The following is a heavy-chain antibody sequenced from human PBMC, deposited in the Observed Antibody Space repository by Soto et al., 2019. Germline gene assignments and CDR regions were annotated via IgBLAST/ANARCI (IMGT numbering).Heavy chain of an antibody. D-gene: IGHD2-2*01. CDR2: IYYSGST. J-gene: IGHJ5*02. Sequence: NPSETLSLTCTVSGGSISSYYWSWIRQPPGKGLEWIGYIYYSGSTNYNPSLKSRVTISVDTSKNQFSLKLSSVTAADTAVYYCARVTAVPAAIWFDPWGQGTLVTVSS. V-gene: IGHV4-59*01. CDR1: GGSISSYY. CDR3: ARVTAVPAAIWFDP.